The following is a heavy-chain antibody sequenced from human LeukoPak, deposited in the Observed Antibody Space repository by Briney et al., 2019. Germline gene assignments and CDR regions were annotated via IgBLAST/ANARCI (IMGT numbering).Heavy chain of an antibody. CDR2: TYYRSKWYN. V-gene: IGHV6-1*01. J-gene: IGHJ4*02. D-gene: IGHD6-13*01. Sequence: SQTLSLTCAISGDSVSSNSVAWNWIRQSPSRGLEWLGRTYYRSKWYNDYAVSVKSRITINPDTSKNQFSLQLNSVTPEDTAVYYCARDIAAAGFLFDYWGQGTLVTVSS. CDR3: ARDIAAAGFLFDY. CDR1: GDSVSSNSVA.